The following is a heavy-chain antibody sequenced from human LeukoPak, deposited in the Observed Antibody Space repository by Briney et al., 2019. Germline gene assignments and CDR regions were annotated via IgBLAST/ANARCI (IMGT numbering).Heavy chain of an antibody. V-gene: IGHV4-61*01. D-gene: IGHD7-27*01. CDR2: IYYSGST. CDR1: GGSISSSSYY. J-gene: IGHJ4*02. CDR3: ARDQGWGDYFDY. Sequence: PSQTLSLTCTVSGGSISSSSYYWSWIRQPPGKGLEWIGYIYYSGSTNYNPSLKSRVTISVDTSKNQFSLKLSSVTAADTAVYYCARDQGWGDYFDYWGQGTLVTVSS.